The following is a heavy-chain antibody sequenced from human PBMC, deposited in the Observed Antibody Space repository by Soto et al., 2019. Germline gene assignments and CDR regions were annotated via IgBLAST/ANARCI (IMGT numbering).Heavy chain of an antibody. D-gene: IGHD1-20*01. CDR3: VSLWSVTGSRDY. CDR2: IRGRVHSYST. CDR1: GLTFSDHY. V-gene: IGHV3-72*01. J-gene: IGHJ4*02. Sequence: PGGSLRLSCAVSGLTFSDHYMGWVRQAPGKGLDWVGRIRGRVHSYSTEYAASVKGRFTISRDDSRNSLYLQMNSLKMEDTAVFYCVSLWSVTGSRDYWGRGTLVTVSS.